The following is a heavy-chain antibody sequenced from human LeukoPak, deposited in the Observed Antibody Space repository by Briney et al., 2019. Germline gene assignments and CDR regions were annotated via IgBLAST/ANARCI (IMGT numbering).Heavy chain of an antibody. CDR3: AREKGSYYAFDI. CDR2: INSDGSST. Sequence: GGSLRLSCAASGFTFSSYWMHWVCQAPGKGLVWVSRINSDGSSTSYADSVKGRFTISRDNAKNTLYLQMNSLRAEDTAVYYCAREKGSYYAFDIWGQGTMVTVSS. V-gene: IGHV3-74*01. J-gene: IGHJ3*02. D-gene: IGHD1-26*01. CDR1: GFTFSSYW.